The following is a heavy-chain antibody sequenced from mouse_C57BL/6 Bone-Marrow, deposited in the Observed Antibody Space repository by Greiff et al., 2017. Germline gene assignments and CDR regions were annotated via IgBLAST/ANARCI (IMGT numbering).Heavy chain of an antibody. CDR3: ARGYGSHYSAMDY. V-gene: IGHV1-59*01. J-gene: IGHJ4*01. CDR2: IDPSDSYT. D-gene: IGHD1-1*01. CDR1: GYTFTSYW. Sequence: QVQLQQPGAELVRPGTSVKLSCKASGYTFTSYWMHWVKQRPGQGLEWIGVIDPSDSYTNYNQKFKGKATLAVDTSTSTAYMQLSSLTSEDSAVYYCARGYGSHYSAMDYWGQGTSVTVSS.